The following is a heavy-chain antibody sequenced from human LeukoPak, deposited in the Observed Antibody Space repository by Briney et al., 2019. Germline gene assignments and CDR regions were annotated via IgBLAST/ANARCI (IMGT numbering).Heavy chain of an antibody. CDR3: ARDGIRSFGLITKHDY. Sequence: GGSLRLSCAASGFTFSDYNMHWLRQAPGEGLEWISYIRSRGGTIFYADSVKGRFTISRDNAENSLFLQLNSLRPEDTAVYYCARDGIRSFGLITKHDYWGQGTLVTVSS. CDR1: GFTFSDYN. V-gene: IGHV3-11*04. D-gene: IGHD3-3*01. CDR2: IRSRGGTI. J-gene: IGHJ4*02.